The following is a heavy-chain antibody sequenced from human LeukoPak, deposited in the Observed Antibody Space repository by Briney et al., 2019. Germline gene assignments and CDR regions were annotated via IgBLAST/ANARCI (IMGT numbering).Heavy chain of an antibody. J-gene: IGHJ4*02. CDR2: INPTGGST. CDR1: GYTFPSYF. V-gene: IGHV1-46*01. CDR3: AREGAGRSLDY. D-gene: IGHD6-19*01. Sequence: GASVNVSCKASGYTFPSYFMHWVRQAPGQGLEWMGIINPTGGSTTYAQKFQGRVTMTRDTSTSTVYMELSSLRSEDTAVYYCAREGAGRSLDYWGQGTLVTVSS.